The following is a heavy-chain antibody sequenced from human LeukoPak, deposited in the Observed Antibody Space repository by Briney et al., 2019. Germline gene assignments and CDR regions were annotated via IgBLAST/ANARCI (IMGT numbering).Heavy chain of an antibody. CDR3: ARGRVYYYDSSGYYYARYFDY. D-gene: IGHD3-22*01. CDR2: INHSGST. CDR1: GGSFSGYY. Sequence: PSETLSLTCAVYGGSFSGYYWSWIRQPPGKGLEWIGEINHSGSTNYNSSLKSRVTISVDTSKNQFSLKLSSVTAADTAVYYCARGRVYYYDSSGYYYARYFDYWGQGTLVTVSS. V-gene: IGHV4-34*01. J-gene: IGHJ4*02.